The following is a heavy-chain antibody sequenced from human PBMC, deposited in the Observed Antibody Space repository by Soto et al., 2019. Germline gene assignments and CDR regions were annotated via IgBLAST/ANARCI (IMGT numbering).Heavy chain of an antibody. D-gene: IGHD3-3*01. Sequence: SGPTLVNPTQTLTLTCTFSGFSLSTSGMCVSWIRQPPGKALEWLALIDWDDDKYYSTSLKTRLTISKDTSKNQVVLTMTNMDPVDTATYYCARMGYDFWSGYYNYFDYWGQGTLVTVSS. V-gene: IGHV2-70*01. J-gene: IGHJ4*02. CDR3: ARMGYDFWSGYYNYFDY. CDR1: GFSLSTSGMC. CDR2: IDWDDDK.